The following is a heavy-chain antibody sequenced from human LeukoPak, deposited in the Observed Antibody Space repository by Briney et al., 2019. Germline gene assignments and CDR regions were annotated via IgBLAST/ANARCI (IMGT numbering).Heavy chain of an antibody. Sequence: GGSLRLSCAASGFTFSSFWMTWVRQAPGKGLERVANIKQDGSEKYYVDSVKGRFTISRENAKNSLFLQMNSLRAEDAAVYYCARSNVVAPGGDYWGQGTLVTVSS. CDR2: IKQDGSEK. D-gene: IGHD2-2*01. CDR1: GFTFSSFW. J-gene: IGHJ4*02. V-gene: IGHV3-7*01. CDR3: ARSNVVAPGGDY.